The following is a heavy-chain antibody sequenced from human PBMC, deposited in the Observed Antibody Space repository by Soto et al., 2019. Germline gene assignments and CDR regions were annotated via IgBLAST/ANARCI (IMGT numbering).Heavy chain of an antibody. Sequence: ASVKVSCKASGYTFTGYYMHWVRQAPGQGLEWMGWINPNSGGTNYAQKFQGWVTMTRDTSISTAYMELSRLRSDDTAVYYCARAADGSSDYTGSVMAVGGKGTTVTVPP. CDR3: ARAADGSSDYTGSVMAV. V-gene: IGHV1-2*04. D-gene: IGHD6-6*01. CDR2: INPNSGGT. J-gene: IGHJ6*04. CDR1: GYTFTGYY.